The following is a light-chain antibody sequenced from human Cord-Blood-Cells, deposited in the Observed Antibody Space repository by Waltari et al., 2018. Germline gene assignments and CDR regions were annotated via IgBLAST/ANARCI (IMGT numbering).Light chain of an antibody. CDR1: TGPVTTGPY. Sequence: QAVVTQEPSLTASPGGTVTLTCGSTTGPVTTGPYPYCFQQKPGQAPRTLIYDTSNKHSWTPARVAGSLLGGKAALTLSGAQPEDEAEYYCFLSYSGARRWVFGGGTKLTVL. CDR3: FLSYSGARRWV. J-gene: IGLJ3*02. CDR2: DTS. V-gene: IGLV7-46*01.